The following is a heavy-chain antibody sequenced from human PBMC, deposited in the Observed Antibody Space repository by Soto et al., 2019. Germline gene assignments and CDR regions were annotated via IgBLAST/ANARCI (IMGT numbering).Heavy chain of an antibody. CDR1: GGTFSSYA. V-gene: IGHV1-69*01. CDR2: IIPIFGTA. J-gene: IGHJ4*02. CDR3: ARGRQWVPAAIPRPFDY. D-gene: IGHD2-2*02. Sequence: QVQLVQSGAEVKKPGSSVKVSCNASGGTFSSYAISWVRQAPGQGLEWMGGIIPIFGTANYAQKFQGRVTITADESTSTAYMELSSLRSEDTAVYYCARGRQWVPAAIPRPFDYWGQGTLVTVSS.